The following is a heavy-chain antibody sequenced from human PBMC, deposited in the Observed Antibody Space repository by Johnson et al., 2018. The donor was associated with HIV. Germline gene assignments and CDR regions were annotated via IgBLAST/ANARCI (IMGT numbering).Heavy chain of an antibody. CDR2: IRYDGSNK. CDR3: ARDYYDLPWGYDAFDI. D-gene: IGHD3-22*01. Sequence: GSLRLSCAASGFTFSSYGMHWVRQAPGKGLEWVAFIRYDGSNKYYADSVKGRFTISRDNSKNTLYLQMNSLRAEDTAVYYCARDYYDLPWGYDAFDIWGQGTMVTVSS. CDR1: GFTFSSYG. V-gene: IGHV3-30*02. J-gene: IGHJ3*02.